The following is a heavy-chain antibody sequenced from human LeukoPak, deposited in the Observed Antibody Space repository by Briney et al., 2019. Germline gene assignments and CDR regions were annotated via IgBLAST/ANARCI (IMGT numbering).Heavy chain of an antibody. Sequence: PGGSLRLSCAASGFTFSSYAMSWVRQAPGKGLEWVSAISGSGGSTYYADSVKGRFTISRDNSKNTLYLQMNSLRAEDTAVYYCAKDKVEYSSSSGYYYYMDVWGKGTTVTVSS. V-gene: IGHV3-23*01. CDR2: ISGSGGST. CDR3: AKDKVEYSSSSGYYYYMDV. J-gene: IGHJ6*03. D-gene: IGHD6-6*01. CDR1: GFTFSSYA.